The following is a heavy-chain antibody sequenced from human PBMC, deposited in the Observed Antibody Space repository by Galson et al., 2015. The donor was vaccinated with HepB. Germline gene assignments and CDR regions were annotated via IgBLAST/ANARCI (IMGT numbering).Heavy chain of an antibody. V-gene: IGHV2-70*11. CDR1: GFSLNTRAMC. J-gene: IGHJ4*02. D-gene: IGHD3-22*01. Sequence: PALVKPTQTLTLTCTFSGFSLNTRAMCVSWIRQPPGKALEWLARIDWDDDKYYSTSLKTRLTISKDTSKNQVVLTMTNMDPVDTATYFCARILSGRGSSGYLFDYWGQGTLVTVSS. CDR2: IDWDDDK. CDR3: ARILSGRGSSGYLFDY.